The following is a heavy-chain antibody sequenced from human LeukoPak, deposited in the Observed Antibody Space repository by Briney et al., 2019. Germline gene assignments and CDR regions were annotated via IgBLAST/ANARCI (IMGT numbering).Heavy chain of an antibody. J-gene: IGHJ6*03. V-gene: IGHV4-38-2*02. Sequence: SETLSLTCTVSGYSISSGYYWGWIRQPPGKGLEWIGSIYYSGSTYYNPSLKSRVTISVDTSKNQFSLKLSSVTAADTAVYYCARTRQSTAMALYYMDVWGKGTTVTVSS. D-gene: IGHD5-18*01. CDR3: ARTRQSTAMALYYMDV. CDR2: IYYSGST. CDR1: GYSISSGYY.